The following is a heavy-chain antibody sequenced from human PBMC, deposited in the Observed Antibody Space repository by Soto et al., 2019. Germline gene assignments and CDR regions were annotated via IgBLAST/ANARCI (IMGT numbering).Heavy chain of an antibody. J-gene: IGHJ4*01. CDR3: ASMGDNYGSASYPLDY. Sequence: QVQLQESGPGLVKPSETLSLTCTVSGGSISSYYWTWIRQPPGKGLEWIGFMYNSGSTHYNPSLKSRVPISLDTSKIQFSLNLRSVTAADTAVYYCASMGDNYGSASYPLDYWGHGTLVTVSS. CDR1: GGSISSYY. CDR2: MYNSGST. D-gene: IGHD3-10*01. V-gene: IGHV4-59*08.